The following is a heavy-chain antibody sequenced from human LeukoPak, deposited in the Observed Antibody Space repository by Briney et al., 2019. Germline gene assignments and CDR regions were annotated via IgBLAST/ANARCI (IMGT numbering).Heavy chain of an antibody. CDR1: GGSVSSGTYY. V-gene: IGHV4-61*01. D-gene: IGHD2-15*01. CDR2: ISYGGST. CDR3: ARRGSGGRSFDI. Sequence: PSETLSLTCTVSGGSVSSGTYYWTWIQQPPGKGLEWIGYISYGGSTNYNPSLKSRVTISVDTSKSQFSLNLSSVTAADTAVYYCARRGSGGRSFDIWGQGTMVTVSS. J-gene: IGHJ3*02.